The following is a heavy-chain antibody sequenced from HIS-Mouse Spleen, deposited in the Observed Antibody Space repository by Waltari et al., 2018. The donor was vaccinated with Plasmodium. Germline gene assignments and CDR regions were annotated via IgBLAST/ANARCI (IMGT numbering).Heavy chain of an antibody. CDR2: INHSGST. Sequence: QVQLQQWGAGLLKPSETLSLTCAVYGGSFSCYYWSWIRQPPGKGLEWIGEINHSGSTNYNPSLKSRVTISVDTSKNQFSLKLSSVTAADTAVYYCARPKYCSGGSCYAPFDYWGQGTLVTVSS. V-gene: IGHV4-34*01. J-gene: IGHJ4*02. D-gene: IGHD2-15*01. CDR3: ARPKYCSGGSCYAPFDY. CDR1: GGSFSCYY.